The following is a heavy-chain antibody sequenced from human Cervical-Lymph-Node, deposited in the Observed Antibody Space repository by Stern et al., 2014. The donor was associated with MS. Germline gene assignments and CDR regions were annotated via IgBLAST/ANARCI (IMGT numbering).Heavy chain of an antibody. CDR3: ARDGCGGDCSQYYYYYGMDV. Sequence: QLQLQESGPGLVKPSQTLSLTCTVSGGSISSGSYYWSWIRQPAGKGLEWIGRIYTSGSTNYNPSLKSRVTISVATAQKQFSLKLSSVTAADTAVYYCARDGCGGDCSQYYYYYGMDVWGQGTTVTVSS. J-gene: IGHJ6*02. CDR2: IYTSGST. V-gene: IGHV4-61*02. CDR1: GGSISSGSYY. D-gene: IGHD2-21*02.